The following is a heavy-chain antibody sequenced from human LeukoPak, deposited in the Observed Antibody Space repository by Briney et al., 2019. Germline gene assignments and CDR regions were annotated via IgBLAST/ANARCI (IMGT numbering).Heavy chain of an antibody. CDR1: GFSFSSYA. CDR2: ISYDASII. Sequence: GGSLRLSCAASGFSFSSYAMHWFRQAPGKGLEWMALISYDASIIYYADSVRGRFTISRDNSKNTLYLQMNSLRAEDTAVYYCAKDADYYYYMDVWGKGTTVTISS. V-gene: IGHV3-30*04. J-gene: IGHJ6*03. CDR3: AKDADYYYYMDV.